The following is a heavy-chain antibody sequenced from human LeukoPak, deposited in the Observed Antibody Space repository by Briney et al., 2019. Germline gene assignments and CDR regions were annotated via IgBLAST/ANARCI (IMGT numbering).Heavy chain of an antibody. V-gene: IGHV3-21*01. CDR3: ASYSSGWLRGDRFDY. CDR2: ISSSSSYI. D-gene: IGHD6-19*01. J-gene: IGHJ4*02. Sequence: PGGSLRLSCAASGFTFSSYSMNWVRQAPGKGLEWVSSISSSSSYIYYADSVKGRFTISRDNAKNSLYLQMNSLRAEDTAVYYCASYSSGWLRGDRFDYWGQGTLVTVSS. CDR1: GFTFSSYS.